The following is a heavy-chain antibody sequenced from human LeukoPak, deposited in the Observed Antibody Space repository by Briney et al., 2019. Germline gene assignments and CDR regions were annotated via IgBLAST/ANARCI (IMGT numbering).Heavy chain of an antibody. V-gene: IGHV1-24*01. Sequence: GASVTVSRKVSGYTLTELSMHWVRQAPGKGLEWMGGFDPEDGETIYAQKFQGRVTMTEDTSTDIAYMELSSLRSEDTAVYYCATARVNSVGNVWFDPWGQGTLVTVSS. CDR2: FDPEDGET. CDR1: GYTLTELS. CDR3: ATARVNSVGNVWFDP. D-gene: IGHD3-10*01. J-gene: IGHJ5*02.